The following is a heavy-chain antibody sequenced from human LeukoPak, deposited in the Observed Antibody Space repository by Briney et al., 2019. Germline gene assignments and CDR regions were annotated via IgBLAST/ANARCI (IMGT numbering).Heavy chain of an antibody. CDR3: ARSRVGLFQH. Sequence: DPSETLSLTCTVSGGSISSGSYYWSWIRQPAGKGLEWIGRIYTSGSTNYNPSLNSRVTISVDTSKNQFSLKLSSVTAADTAVYYCARSRVGLFQHWGQGTLVTVSS. J-gene: IGHJ1*01. CDR1: GGSISSGSYY. V-gene: IGHV4-61*02. CDR2: IYTSGST. D-gene: IGHD1-26*01.